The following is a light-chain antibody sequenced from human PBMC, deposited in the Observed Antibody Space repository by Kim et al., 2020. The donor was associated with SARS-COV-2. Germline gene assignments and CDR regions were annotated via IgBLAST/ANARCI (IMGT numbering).Light chain of an antibody. J-gene: IGKJ1*01. CDR2: GAS. CDR3: QQYNKWPPTWT. V-gene: IGKV3-15*01. Sequence: PGEKASLPCRASQSVSCDLAWYQQRPGQAPRLLIFGASTRATDIPARFSGSGSGTEFTLTISSLQSEDFAVYYCQQYNKWPPTWTFGQGTKVDIK. CDR1: QSVSCD.